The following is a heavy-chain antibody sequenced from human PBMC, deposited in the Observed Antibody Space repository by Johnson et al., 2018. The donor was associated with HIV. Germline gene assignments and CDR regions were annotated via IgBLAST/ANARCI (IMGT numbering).Heavy chain of an antibody. Sequence: QVQLVESGGGVVQPGWSLRLSCAASGFTFSSYGMHWVRQAPGKGLEWVAFIRYDGSNKYYADSVKGRFTISRDNSKNTLYLQMNSLRAEDTAVYYCAKALGVYGDYVLDAFDIWGQWTMVTVSS. CDR1: GFTFSSYG. D-gene: IGHD4-17*01. CDR2: IRYDGSNK. V-gene: IGHV3-30*02. J-gene: IGHJ3*02. CDR3: AKALGVYGDYVLDAFDI.